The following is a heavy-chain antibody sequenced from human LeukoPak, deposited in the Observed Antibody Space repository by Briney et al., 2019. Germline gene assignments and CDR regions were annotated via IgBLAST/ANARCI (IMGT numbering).Heavy chain of an antibody. CDR3: AGSEVRGALFDY. CDR1: GFTFSSCW. J-gene: IGHJ4*02. V-gene: IGHV3-7*01. CDR2: IKQDGSEK. D-gene: IGHD3-10*01. Sequence: PGGSLRLSCAASGFTFSSCWMSWVRQAPGKGLEWVANIKQDGSEKYYVDSVKGRFTISRDNAKNSLYLQMNSLRAEDTAVYYCAGSEVRGALFDYWGQGTLVTVSS.